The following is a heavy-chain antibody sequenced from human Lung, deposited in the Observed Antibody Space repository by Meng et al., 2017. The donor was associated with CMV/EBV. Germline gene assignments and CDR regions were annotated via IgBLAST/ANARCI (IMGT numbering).Heavy chain of an antibody. CDR3: ASFLAGAGPAFDN. J-gene: IGHJ4*02. Sequence: SETLSLXXSVSSGSISGHFCSWIRQPPGKGLEWIGYIYSRGGSGYNPSLQSRVTISVDTSKNQVSLKLRSVTAADTAVYYCASFLAGAGPAFDNWGRGTPVTVSS. D-gene: IGHD6-19*01. CDR2: IYSRGGS. V-gene: IGHV4-59*03. CDR1: SGSISGHF.